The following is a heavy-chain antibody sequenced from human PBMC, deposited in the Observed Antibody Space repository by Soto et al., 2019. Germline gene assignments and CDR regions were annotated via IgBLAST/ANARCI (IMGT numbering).Heavy chain of an antibody. D-gene: IGHD2-2*01. CDR1: GNTFTNFG. J-gene: IGHJ5*02. Sequence: QGQLVQSGVEVKKPGASVKVSCSASGNTFTNFGVTWVRQAPGQGLEWMGWISPYTDDPSYAQKFQGRVTMTIDTSTRTAYLDLRGLTSAATAVYYCARVIPGAEAWGHPWGQGTLVTVSP. CDR3: ARVIPGAEAWGHP. CDR2: ISPYTDDP. V-gene: IGHV1-18*01.